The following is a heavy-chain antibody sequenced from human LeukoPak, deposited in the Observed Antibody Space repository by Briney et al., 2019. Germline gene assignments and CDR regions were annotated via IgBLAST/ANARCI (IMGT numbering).Heavy chain of an antibody. CDR1: GFTFSSYS. J-gene: IGHJ4*02. Sequence: GGSLRLSCAASGFTFSSYSMNWVRRAPGKGLEWVSYISSSSSTIYYADSVKGRFTISRDNAKNSLYLQMNSLRAEDTAVYYCARDFAYDSSGYYWGTKPALPYDYWGQGTLVTVSS. CDR2: ISSSSSTI. D-gene: IGHD3-22*01. V-gene: IGHV3-48*01. CDR3: ARDFAYDSSGYYWGTKPALPYDY.